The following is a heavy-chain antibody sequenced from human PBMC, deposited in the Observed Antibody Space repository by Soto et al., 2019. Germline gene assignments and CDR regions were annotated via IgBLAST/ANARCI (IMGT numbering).Heavy chain of an antibody. Sequence: SVEACCKACGYRFAIYAMQWVRQAPGQRLEWMGWINAGNGNTKYSQKFQGRVTITRDTSASTAYIELSRLRSEDTAVYYCARGGMTYYDFWSGYWGLWGQGTLVTASS. CDR2: INAGNGNT. J-gene: IGHJ4*02. CDR1: GYRFAIYA. V-gene: IGHV1-3*01. CDR3: ARGGMTYYDFWSGYWGL. D-gene: IGHD3-3*01.